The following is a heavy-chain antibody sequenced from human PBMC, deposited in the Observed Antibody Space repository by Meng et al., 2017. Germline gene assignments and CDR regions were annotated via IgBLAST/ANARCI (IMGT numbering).Heavy chain of an antibody. CDR3: ARDVGGDYETLFDY. D-gene: IGHD4-17*01. J-gene: IGHJ4*02. CDR2: IVYSGST. V-gene: IGHV4-61*01. CDR1: GGSVGSGNYY. Sequence: GPLQGSGPGLVMPSETLSLTCTVSGGSVGSGNYYWSWIRQPPGKGLEWIGYIVYSGSTTYNPSLKTRVTISVDTSKNQFSLKLTSVTAADTAVYFCARDVGGDYETLFDYWGQGTLVTVSS.